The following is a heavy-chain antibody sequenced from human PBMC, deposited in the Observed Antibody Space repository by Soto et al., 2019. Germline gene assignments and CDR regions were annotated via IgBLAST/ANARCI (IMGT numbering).Heavy chain of an antibody. CDR2: VSSSSSTI. CDR1: EFTSSCHS. CDR3: ARHPERIAQIGWLDP. V-gene: IGHV3-48*01. D-gene: IGHD6-13*01. J-gene: IGHJ5*02. Sequence: PGGSLRLPCAASEFTSSCHSMNCVRKAPGKGLEWVSYVSSSSSTIYYADSVKGRFTISRDNAKNSLYLQMNSLRAEDTAVYYCARHPERIAQIGWLDPCGLGTLVIVSS.